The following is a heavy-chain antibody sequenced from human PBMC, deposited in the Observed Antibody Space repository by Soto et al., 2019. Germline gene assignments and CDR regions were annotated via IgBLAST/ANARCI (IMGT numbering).Heavy chain of an antibody. V-gene: IGHV1-69*13. D-gene: IGHD4-17*01. Sequence: SVKVSCKASGGTFSSYAISWVRQAPGQGLEWMGGIIPIFGTANYAQKFQGRVTITADESTSTAYMELSSLRSEDTAVYYCARRAETTVKLVGAFDIWGQGTMVTVS. CDR1: GGTFSSYA. CDR3: ARRAETTVKLVGAFDI. J-gene: IGHJ3*02. CDR2: IIPIFGTA.